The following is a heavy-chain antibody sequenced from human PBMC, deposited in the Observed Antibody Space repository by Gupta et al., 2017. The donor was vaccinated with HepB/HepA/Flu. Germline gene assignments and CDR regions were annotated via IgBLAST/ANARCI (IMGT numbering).Heavy chain of an antibody. Sequence: QGQLRESGPGMVTPAETLSLTCTVSGGSVSSGNYYWSWIRQHPGTKLEGIGYIDDSDNTNYSPSLTSRVTISIDTSKNQFSLRLTSVTAADSAVYYCARVKEGGGDCSGSTCLQYYYYMDVWGKGTTVAVSS. CDR2: IDDSDNT. CDR1: GGSVSSGNYY. CDR3: ARVKEGGGDCSGSTCLQYYYYMDV. V-gene: IGHV4-61*01. D-gene: IGHD2-2*01. J-gene: IGHJ6*03.